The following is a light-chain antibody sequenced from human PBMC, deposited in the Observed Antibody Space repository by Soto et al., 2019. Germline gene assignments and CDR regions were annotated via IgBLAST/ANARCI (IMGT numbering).Light chain of an antibody. CDR2: EVN. J-gene: IGLJ1*01. CDR3: SSYAGSNNFGV. V-gene: IGLV2-8*01. CDR1: SSDVGGYNY. Sequence: QSVLTQPPSASGSPGQSVTISCTGTSSDVGGYNYVSWYQQHPGKAPNLMIYEVNKRPSGVPDRFSGSKSGNTASLTVSGLQAEDEAYYYCSSYAGSNNFGVFGTGTKVTVL.